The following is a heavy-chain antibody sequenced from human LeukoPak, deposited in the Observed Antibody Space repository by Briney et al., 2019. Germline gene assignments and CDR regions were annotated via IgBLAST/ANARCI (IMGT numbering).Heavy chain of an antibody. V-gene: IGHV6-1*01. CDR3: ARREWDLGAFDV. CDR1: GDRVSTQNGA. Sequence: SQTLSLTCAISGDRVSTQNGAWNWVRLSPSGGLEWLGRTYYTSKWNNDYSVSLRGRITVNPDTSRNQFSLQLDSVTPEDTAVYYCARREWDLGAFDVWGQGSVVIVSS. J-gene: IGHJ3*01. D-gene: IGHD1-26*01. CDR2: TYYTSKWNN.